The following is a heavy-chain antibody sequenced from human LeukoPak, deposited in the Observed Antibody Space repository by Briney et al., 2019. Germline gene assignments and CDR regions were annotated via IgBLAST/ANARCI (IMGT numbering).Heavy chain of an antibody. D-gene: IGHD3-3*01. V-gene: IGHV1-2*04. CDR1: GYTFTGYY. CDR3: ARGPARITIFGVVSPYGMDV. CDR2: INPNSGGT. J-gene: IGHJ6*02. Sequence: ASVKVSCKASGYTFTGYYMHWVRQAPGQGLEWMGWINPNSGGTNYAQKFQGWVTMTRDTSISTAHMELSRLRSDDTAVYYCARGPARITIFGVVSPYGMDVWGQGTTVTVSS.